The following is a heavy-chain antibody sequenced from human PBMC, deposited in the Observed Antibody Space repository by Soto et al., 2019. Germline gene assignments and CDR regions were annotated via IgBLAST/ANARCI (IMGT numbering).Heavy chain of an antibody. D-gene: IGHD3-22*01. Sequence: EVQLVETGGGLIQPGGSLRLSCAASGFTVSSNYMSWVRQAPGKGLEWVSVIYSGGSTYYADSVKGRFTISRDNSKNTLYLQMNSLRAEDTGVYYCARERYYDSSGQYKRGYYYYYGMDVWGQGTTVTVSS. V-gene: IGHV3-53*02. CDR1: GFTVSSNY. CDR3: ARERYYDSSGQYKRGYYYYYGMDV. CDR2: IYSGGST. J-gene: IGHJ6*02.